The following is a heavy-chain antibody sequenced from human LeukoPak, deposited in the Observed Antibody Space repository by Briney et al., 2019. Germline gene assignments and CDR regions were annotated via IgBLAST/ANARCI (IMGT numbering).Heavy chain of an antibody. CDR2: IYYSGST. Sequence: PSQTLSLTCTVSGGSISSGGYYWSWIRQHPGKGLEWIGYIYYSGSTYYNPSLKSRVTISVDTSKNQFSLKLSSVTAADTAVYYCASVRSLDFWSGYLGPNEGIGGDYFDYWGQGTLVTVSS. CDR1: GGSISSGGYY. CDR3: ASVRSLDFWSGYLGPNEGIGGDYFDY. V-gene: IGHV4-31*03. D-gene: IGHD3-3*01. J-gene: IGHJ4*02.